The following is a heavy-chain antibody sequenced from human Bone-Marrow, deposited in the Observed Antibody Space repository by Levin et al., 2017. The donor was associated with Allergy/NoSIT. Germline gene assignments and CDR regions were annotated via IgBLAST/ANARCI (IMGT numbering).Heavy chain of an antibody. D-gene: IGHD3-10*01. V-gene: IGHV3-33*01. CDR3: TRGGQAAGAFDI. Sequence: SCAASGYTFSDYAMHWVRQAPGKGLEWVAVIWSDGLQKYYLESVKGRFTISRDTSKSALFLEVNSLRDEDTAVYFCTRGGQAAGAFDIWGQGAKVTVSS. CDR1: GYTFSDYA. J-gene: IGHJ3*02. CDR2: IWSDGLQK.